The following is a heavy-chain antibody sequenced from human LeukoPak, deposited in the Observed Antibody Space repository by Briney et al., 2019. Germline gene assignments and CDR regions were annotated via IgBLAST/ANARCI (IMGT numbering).Heavy chain of an antibody. CDR1: GYTFTSYY. CDR3: ARMSGYCTGGSCYGNNWFDP. Sequence: RASVKVSCKASGYTFTSYYMHWVRQAPGQGLEWMGIINPSGGSTSYAQKFQGRVTMTRDTSTSTAYMELSSLRSEDTAVYYCARMSGYCTGGSCYGNNWFDPWGQGTLVTVSS. V-gene: IGHV1-46*01. J-gene: IGHJ5*02. CDR2: INPSGGST. D-gene: IGHD2-15*01.